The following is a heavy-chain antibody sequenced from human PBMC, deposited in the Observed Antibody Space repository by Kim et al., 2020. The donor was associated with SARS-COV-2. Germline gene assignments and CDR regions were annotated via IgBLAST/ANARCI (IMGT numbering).Heavy chain of an antibody. Sequence: GGSLRLSCAASGFTFSSYAMSWVRQAPGKGLEWVSVIYSGGSSTYYADSVKGRFTISRDNSKNTLYLQMNSLRAEDTAVYYCAKGYNWNALIFDYWGQGTLVTVSS. V-gene: IGHV3-23*03. CDR2: IYSGGSST. CDR3: AKGYNWNALIFDY. CDR1: GFTFSSYA. J-gene: IGHJ4*02. D-gene: IGHD1-1*01.